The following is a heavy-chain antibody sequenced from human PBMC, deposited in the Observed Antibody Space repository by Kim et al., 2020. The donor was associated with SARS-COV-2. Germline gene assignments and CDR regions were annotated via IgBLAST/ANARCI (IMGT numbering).Heavy chain of an antibody. CDR2: IYYSGST. CDR1: GGSISSYY. J-gene: IGHJ5*02. Sequence: SETLSLTCTVSGGSISSYYWSWIRQPPGKGLEWIGYIYYSGSTNYNPSLKSRVTISVDTSKNQFSLKLSSVTAADTAVYYCACYSGSYLVGGNWFDPWG. CDR3: ACYSGSYLVGGNWFDP. V-gene: IGHV4-59*08. D-gene: IGHD1-26*01.